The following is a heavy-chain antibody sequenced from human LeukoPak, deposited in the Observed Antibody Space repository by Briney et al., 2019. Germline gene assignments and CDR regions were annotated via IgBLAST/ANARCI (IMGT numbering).Heavy chain of an antibody. CDR2: IYSGVIT. V-gene: IGHV3-53*01. Sequence: GGSLRLSCAASRFTVSSNYMSWVRQAPGEGVEWVSVIYSGVITYYADSVKGRFTISRDNSKNTLYLQMNSLRDEDTAVYYCARQHYSNNYYYYYMDVWGKGTTVTVSS. CDR1: RFTVSSNY. D-gene: IGHD3-10*01. J-gene: IGHJ6*03. CDR3: ARQHYSNNYYYYYMDV.